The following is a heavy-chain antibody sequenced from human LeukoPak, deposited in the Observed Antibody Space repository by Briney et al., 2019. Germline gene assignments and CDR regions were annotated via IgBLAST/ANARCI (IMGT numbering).Heavy chain of an antibody. Sequence: GGSLRLSCAASGFTFSDYYMSWFRQAPGKGLEWLSYISSPGTTIFYADSVKGRFTTSKDNAKSSLYLQMNSLRAEDTAVYYCARESPYYYGAGSYYLSYWGQGTLVTVSS. CDR3: ARESPYYYGAGSYYLSY. J-gene: IGHJ4*02. CDR1: GFTFSDYY. CDR2: ISSPGTTI. V-gene: IGHV3-11*01. D-gene: IGHD3-10*01.